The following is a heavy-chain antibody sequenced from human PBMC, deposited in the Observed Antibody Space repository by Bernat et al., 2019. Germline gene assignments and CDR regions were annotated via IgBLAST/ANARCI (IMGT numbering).Heavy chain of an antibody. CDR1: GFTFSSYE. CDR2: ISSSGSTI. V-gene: IGHV3-48*03. D-gene: IGHD3-3*01. J-gene: IGHJ6*03. CDR3: ARITICPYYYYMDV. Sequence: EVQLVESGGGLVQPGGSLRLSCAASGFTFSSYEMKWVRQAPGKGLEWVSYISSSGSTIYYADSVKGRFTISRDNAKNSLYLQMNSLRAEDTAVYYCARITICPYYYYMDVWGKGTTVTVSS.